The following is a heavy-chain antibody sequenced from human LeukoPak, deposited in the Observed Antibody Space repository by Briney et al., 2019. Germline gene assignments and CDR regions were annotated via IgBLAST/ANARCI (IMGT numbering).Heavy chain of an antibody. J-gene: IGHJ4*02. Sequence: SLSPSCAASALTCGVYAMSWVRQAPEKGLEWVSGINWSGGSTGYADSVKGRFTISRDNAKNSLSLQMNSLRAEDTALYHCARGKSSSTGAQPDYWGQGTLVTVSS. D-gene: IGHD2-2*01. V-gene: IGHV3-20*01. CDR3: ARGKSSSTGAQPDY. CDR2: INWSGGST. CDR1: ALTCGVYA.